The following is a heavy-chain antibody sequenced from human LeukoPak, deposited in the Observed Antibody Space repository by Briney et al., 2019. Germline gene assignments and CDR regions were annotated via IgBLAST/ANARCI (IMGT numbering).Heavy chain of an antibody. D-gene: IGHD6-6*01. V-gene: IGHV1-2*06. Sequence: ASVKVSCKASGYTFTGDYMHWVRQAPGQGLEWMGRINPNSGGTNYAQKFQGRVTMTRDTSISTAYMELSRLRSDDTAVYYCARDSRIAARREGYNWFDPWGQGTLVTVSS. CDR1: GYTFTGDY. CDR2: INPNSGGT. J-gene: IGHJ5*02. CDR3: ARDSRIAARREGYNWFDP.